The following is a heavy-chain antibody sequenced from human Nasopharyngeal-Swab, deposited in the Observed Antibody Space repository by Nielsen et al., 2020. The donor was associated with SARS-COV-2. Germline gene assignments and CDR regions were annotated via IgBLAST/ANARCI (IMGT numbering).Heavy chain of an antibody. CDR3: ARRAARDGYNFEVDP. D-gene: IGHD5-24*01. V-gene: IGHV5-51*01. Sequence: ESLKISCTGFGYSFANYWIGWVRQMPGKGLEWMGSIYPGNSDTRYSPAFHGRVTISADKSINTAYLQWTSLRAPDTAVYYCARRAARDGYNFEVDPWGQGTLVTVSS. CDR1: GYSFANYW. CDR2: IYPGNSDT. J-gene: IGHJ5*02.